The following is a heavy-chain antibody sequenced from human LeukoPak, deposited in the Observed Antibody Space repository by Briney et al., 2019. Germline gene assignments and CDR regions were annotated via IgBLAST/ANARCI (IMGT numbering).Heavy chain of an antibody. CDR2: IIPIFGTA. J-gene: IGHJ4*02. CDR1: GGTFSSYA. CDR3: ARARGYQLPLFY. Sequence: SVKVSCKASGGTFSSYAISWVRQAPGQGLEWMGEIIPIFGTANYAQKFQGRVTITTDESTSTAYMELSSLRSEDTAVYYCARARGYQLPLFYWGQGTLVTVSS. V-gene: IGHV1-69*05. D-gene: IGHD2-2*01.